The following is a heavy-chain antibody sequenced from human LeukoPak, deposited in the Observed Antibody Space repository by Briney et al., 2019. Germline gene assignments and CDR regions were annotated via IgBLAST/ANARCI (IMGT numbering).Heavy chain of an antibody. CDR3: ARRSSGYTNYWSRTDYYFHMDV. CDR1: GYSFTSYW. CDR2: IYPGDSDT. V-gene: IGHV5-51*01. D-gene: IGHD2-8*02. Sequence: GESLKISCKGSGYSFTSYWIGWVRQMPGKGLEWMGIIYPGDSDTIYSPSFQGQVTISADKSISTAYLQWSSLKGSDTAIYYCARRSSGYTNYWSRTDYYFHMDVWGKGTTVSVS. J-gene: IGHJ6*03.